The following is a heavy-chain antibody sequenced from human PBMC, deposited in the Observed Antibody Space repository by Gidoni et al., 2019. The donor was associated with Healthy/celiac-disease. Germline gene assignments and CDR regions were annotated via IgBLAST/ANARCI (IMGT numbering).Heavy chain of an antibody. CDR2: IYTSGST. Sequence: QVQLQESGPGLVKPSQTLSLICTVFGGSISSGSYYWSWIGQPAGKGLEWIGRIYTSGSTNYNPSLKSRVTISVDTSKNQFSLKLSSVTAADTAVYYCARGIYYDSSGYYSYFDYWGQGTLVTVSS. CDR3: ARGIYYDSSGYYSYFDY. CDR1: GGSISSGSYY. V-gene: IGHV4-61*02. J-gene: IGHJ4*02. D-gene: IGHD3-22*01.